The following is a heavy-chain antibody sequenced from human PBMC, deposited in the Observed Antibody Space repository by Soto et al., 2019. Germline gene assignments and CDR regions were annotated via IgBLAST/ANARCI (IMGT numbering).Heavy chain of an antibody. D-gene: IGHD7-27*01. J-gene: IGHJ6*02. CDR1: GFTFSSYG. Sequence: QVQLVESGGGVVQPGRSLRLSCAASGFTFSSYGMHWVRQAPGKGLEWVAVISYDGSNKYYADSVKGRFTISRDNSKNTLYLRMNSLRGEDTAVYYCAKDLLGPGRAYGMDVWGQGTTVTVSS. V-gene: IGHV3-30*18. CDR2: ISYDGSNK. CDR3: AKDLLGPGRAYGMDV.